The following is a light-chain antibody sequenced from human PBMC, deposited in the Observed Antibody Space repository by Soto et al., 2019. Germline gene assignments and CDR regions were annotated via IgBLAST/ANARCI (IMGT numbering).Light chain of an antibody. V-gene: IGKV1-5*01. J-gene: IGKJ1*01. Sequence: DIQMTQSPFTLSASVGDSVTITCRATENINKRLAWHQQKPGRAPKVLISDASNLKSGVPSRFSGSGSGTEFTLAISSLQPEDSATYYCLQDINYPWTFGQGTKVDIK. CDR1: ENINKR. CDR2: DAS. CDR3: LQDINYPWT.